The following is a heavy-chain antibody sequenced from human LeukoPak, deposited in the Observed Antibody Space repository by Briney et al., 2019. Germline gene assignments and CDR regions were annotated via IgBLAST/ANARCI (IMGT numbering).Heavy chain of an antibody. CDR3: AKGGDDIVVVVATSFDY. CDR1: GFTFDDYA. J-gene: IGHJ4*02. D-gene: IGHD2-15*01. CDR2: ITWDGGIS. V-gene: IGHV3-43D*03. Sequence: GSLRLSCAASGFTFDDYAMHWVRQAPGKGLEWISLITWDGGISYYVDSLKGRFTISRDNARNSLYLQMNSLRAEDTAVYYCAKGGDDIVVVVATSFDYWGQGTLVTVSS.